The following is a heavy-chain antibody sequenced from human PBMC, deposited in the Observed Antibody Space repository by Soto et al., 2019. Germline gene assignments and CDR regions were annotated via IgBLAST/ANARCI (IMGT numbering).Heavy chain of an antibody. CDR3: ASYAVVTLRHYGMDV. CDR1: GFTFSSYE. D-gene: IGHD2-21*02. V-gene: IGHV3-48*03. CDR2: ISSSGSTI. Sequence: GGSLRPSCAASGFTFSSYEMNWVRQAPGKGLEWVSYISSSGSTIYYADSVKGRFTISRDNAKNSLYLQMNSLRAEDTAVYYCASYAVVTLRHYGMDVWGQGTTVTVSS. J-gene: IGHJ6*02.